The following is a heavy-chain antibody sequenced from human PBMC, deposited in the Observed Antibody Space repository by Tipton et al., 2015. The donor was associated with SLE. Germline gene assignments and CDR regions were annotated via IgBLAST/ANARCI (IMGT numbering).Heavy chain of an antibody. CDR1: GGSISSYY. CDR2: IYTSGST. J-gene: IGHJ3*02. D-gene: IGHD6-19*01. Sequence: TLSLTCEVSGGSISSYYWSWIRQPPGKGLEWIGYIYTSGSTNYNPSLKSRVTISVDTSKNQFSLKLTSVTAADTAMYYCASTLPTSGYTSGLGDAFDIWGQGTMVTVSS. CDR3: ASTLPTSGYTSGLGDAFDI. V-gene: IGHV4-4*09.